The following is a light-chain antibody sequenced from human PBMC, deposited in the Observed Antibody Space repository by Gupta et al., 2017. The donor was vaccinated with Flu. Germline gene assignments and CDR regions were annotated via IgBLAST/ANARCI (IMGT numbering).Light chain of an antibody. V-gene: IGLV4-69*01. CDR1: SGHSTYA. CDR3: QTWGTGIRV. Sequence: SGHSTYAVAWHQQKPEKGPRFLLRVNNDGSHTKGDGIPDRFSGSSSGAERYLTISSLQSEDEADYYCQTWGTGIRVFGSGTKVSVL. J-gene: IGLJ1*01. CDR2: VNNDGSH.